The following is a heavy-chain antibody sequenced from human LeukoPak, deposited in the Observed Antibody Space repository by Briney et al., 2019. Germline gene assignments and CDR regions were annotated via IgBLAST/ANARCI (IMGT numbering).Heavy chain of an antibody. Sequence: ASVTVTCKASGYTFTSYDINWVRQATGQGLEWMGWMNPNSGNTGYAQKFQGRVTMTRNTPLSTAYMELSSLRSEDTAVYYCARGPIVVVPAASGNWFDPWGQGTLVTVSS. CDR2: MNPNSGNT. D-gene: IGHD2-2*01. V-gene: IGHV1-8*01. CDR3: ARGPIVVVPAASGNWFDP. J-gene: IGHJ5*02. CDR1: GYTFTSYD.